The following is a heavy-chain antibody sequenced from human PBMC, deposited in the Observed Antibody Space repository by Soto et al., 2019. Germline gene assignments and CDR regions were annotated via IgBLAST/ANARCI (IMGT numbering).Heavy chain of an antibody. J-gene: IGHJ4*02. V-gene: IGHV4-59*01. CDR3: ARAHPHSYGVYYFDY. CDR1: GGSISNYY. CDR2: IYSSGST. D-gene: IGHD5-18*01. Sequence: SETLSLTCTVSGGSISNYYWNWIRQSPGKGLEWIGYIYSSGSTHYNPSLQNRVTISIDTSKNQVSLKVNSVTAADTAVYYFARAHPHSYGVYYFDYWGRGTPVTASS.